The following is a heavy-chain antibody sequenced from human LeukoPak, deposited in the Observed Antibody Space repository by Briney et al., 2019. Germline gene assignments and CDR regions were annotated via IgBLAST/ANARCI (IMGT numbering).Heavy chain of an antibody. CDR2: IYYSGST. D-gene: IGHD3-10*01. J-gene: IGHJ6*03. CDR3: ARVSRRLVRGVISYYYMDV. Sequence: SETLSLTCTVSGGSISSHYWSWIRQPPGKGLEWIGYIYYSGSTNYNPSLKSRVTISVDTSKNQFSLKLSSVTAADTAVYYCARVSRRLVRGVISYYYMDVWGKGTTVTVSS. V-gene: IGHV4-59*11. CDR1: GGSISSHY.